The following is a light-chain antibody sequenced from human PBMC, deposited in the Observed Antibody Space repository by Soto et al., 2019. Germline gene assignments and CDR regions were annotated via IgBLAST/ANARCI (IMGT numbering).Light chain of an antibody. V-gene: IGKV3-20*01. CDR2: GAS. J-gene: IGKJ2*01. CDR1: QSVSNNY. CDR3: QQYGVSPLMFT. Sequence: EIVLVQSPGTLSLSPGERATLSCRASQSVSNNYLAWYQQKPGQAPRLLIYGASSRATGVPDRFSVSGTGTDVSLTITRLETEDFAVYYCQQYGVSPLMFTFGQGTKVGVK.